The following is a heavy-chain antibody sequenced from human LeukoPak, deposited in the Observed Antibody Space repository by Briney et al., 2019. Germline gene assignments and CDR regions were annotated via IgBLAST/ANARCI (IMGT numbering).Heavy chain of an antibody. V-gene: IGHV3-30-3*01. CDR1: GFTFSSYA. CDR2: ISYDGSNK. J-gene: IGHJ3*02. CDR3: ARDSGSYLGHDAFDI. D-gene: IGHD1-26*01. Sequence: GGSLRLSCAASGFTFSSYAMHWVRQAPGKGLEWVAVISYDGSNKYYADSVKGRFTISRDNSKNTLYLQMNSLRAEDTAVYYCARDSGSYLGHDAFDIWGQGTMVTVSS.